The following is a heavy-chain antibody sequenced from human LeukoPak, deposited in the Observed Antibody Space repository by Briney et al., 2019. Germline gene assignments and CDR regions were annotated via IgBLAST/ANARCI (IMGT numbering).Heavy chain of an antibody. D-gene: IGHD3-3*02. Sequence: SQTLSLTCAISGDSVSSNSAAWNWIRQSPSRGLEWLGRTYYRSKWYNDYAVSVKSRITINPDTSKNQFSLQLNSVTPEDTAVYYCARVAHHLPIFRADAYYYMDVWGKGTTVTVSS. V-gene: IGHV6-1*01. CDR1: GDSVSSNSAA. CDR2: TYYRSKWYN. J-gene: IGHJ6*03. CDR3: ARVAHHLPIFRADAYYYMDV.